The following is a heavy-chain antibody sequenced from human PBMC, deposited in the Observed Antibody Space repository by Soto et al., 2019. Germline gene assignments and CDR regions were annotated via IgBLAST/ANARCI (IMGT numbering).Heavy chain of an antibody. CDR3: ARDRYGDYVFDY. V-gene: IGHV4-61*01. Sequence: PSETLSLTCTVSGGSVSSGSDYWSWIRQPPGKGLQWIGYIYYSGSTNYNPSLKSRVTISVDTSKNQFSLKLSSVTAADTAVYYCARDRYGDYVFDYWGQGTLVTVLL. D-gene: IGHD4-17*01. CDR2: IYYSGST. CDR1: GGSVSSGSDY. J-gene: IGHJ4*02.